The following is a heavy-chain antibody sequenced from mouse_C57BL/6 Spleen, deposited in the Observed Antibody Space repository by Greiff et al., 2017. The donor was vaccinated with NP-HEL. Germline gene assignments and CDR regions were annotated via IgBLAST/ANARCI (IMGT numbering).Heavy chain of an antibody. V-gene: IGHV5-6*01. CDR1: GFTFSSYG. Sequence: EVMLVESGGDLVKPGGSLKLSCAASGFTFSSYGMSWVRQTPDKRLEWVATICSGGSYTYYPDSVKGRFTISRDNAKNTLYLQMSSLKSEDTAMYYCARHWDYYFDYWGQGTTLTVSS. J-gene: IGHJ2*01. CDR3: ARHWDYYFDY. D-gene: IGHD4-1*01. CDR2: ICSGGSYT.